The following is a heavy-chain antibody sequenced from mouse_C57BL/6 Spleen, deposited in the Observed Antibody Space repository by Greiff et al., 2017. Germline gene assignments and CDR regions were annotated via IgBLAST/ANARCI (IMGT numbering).Heavy chain of an antibody. V-gene: IGHV1-78*01. Sequence: VKLQQSDAELVKPGASVKISCKVSGYTFTDHTIHWMKQRPEQGLEWIGYIYPRDGSTKYNEKFKGKATLTADKSSSTAYMQLNSLTSEDSAVYFCANYYGSSYGFAYWGQGTLVTVSA. CDR2: IYPRDGST. D-gene: IGHD1-1*01. J-gene: IGHJ3*01. CDR3: ANYYGSSYGFAY. CDR1: GYTFTDHT.